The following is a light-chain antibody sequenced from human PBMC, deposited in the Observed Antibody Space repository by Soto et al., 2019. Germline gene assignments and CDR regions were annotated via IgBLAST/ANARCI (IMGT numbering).Light chain of an antibody. Sequence: DIQMTQAPPSVSASVGDRVTITCRASQGIDTWLAWYQQKPGKAPKLLIYAASNLQSGVPSRFSGSGSGTDFTLTISSLQPEDFATYYCQQANSFPFTFGPGTEVDIK. CDR2: AAS. J-gene: IGKJ3*01. V-gene: IGKV1-12*01. CDR3: QQANSFPFT. CDR1: QGIDTW.